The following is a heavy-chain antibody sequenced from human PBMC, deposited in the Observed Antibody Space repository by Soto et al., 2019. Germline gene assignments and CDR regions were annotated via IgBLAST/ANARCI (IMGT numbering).Heavy chain of an antibody. D-gene: IGHD3-9*01. J-gene: IGHJ6*02. CDR2: IYYSGST. Sequence: SETLSLTCTVSGGSISSSSYYWGWIRQPPGKGLEWIGSIYYSGSTYYNPSLKSRVTISVDTSKNQLSLKLSSVTAADTAVYYCARPRSTGYYYYYGMDVWGQGTTVTVSS. CDR1: GGSISSSSYY. CDR3: ARPRSTGYYYYYGMDV. V-gene: IGHV4-39*01.